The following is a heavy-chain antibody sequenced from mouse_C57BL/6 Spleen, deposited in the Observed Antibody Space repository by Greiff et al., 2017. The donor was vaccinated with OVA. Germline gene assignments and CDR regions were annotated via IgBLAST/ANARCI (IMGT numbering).Heavy chain of an antibody. D-gene: IGHD1-1*01. Sequence: VQLQQPGAELVKPGASVKLSCKASGYTFTSYWMQWVKQRPGQGLEWIGEIDPSDSYTNYNQKFKGKATLTVDTSSSTAYMQLSSLTSEDSAVYYCAPLLRYFDVWGTGTTVTVSS. V-gene: IGHV1-50*01. J-gene: IGHJ1*03. CDR1: GYTFTSYW. CDR3: APLLRYFDV. CDR2: IDPSDSYT.